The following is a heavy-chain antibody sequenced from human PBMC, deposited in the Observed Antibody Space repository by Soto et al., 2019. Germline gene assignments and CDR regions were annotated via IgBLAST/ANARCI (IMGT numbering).Heavy chain of an antibody. CDR1: WGTSIDLDCC. D-gene: IGHD3-10*01. V-gene: IGHV4-30-4*08. J-gene: IGHJ6*02. Sequence: PSQTLRLTCTVAWGTSIDLDCCRIINRQPPGKGLEWIGCIYYSGSTYYNPSLKSRVTISVDTSKNQFSLKLSSVTAADTAVYYCARGGGSGSYYPNTHGMDVWGQGTTVTVSS. CDR3: ARGGGSGSYYPNTHGMDV. CDR2: IYYSGST.